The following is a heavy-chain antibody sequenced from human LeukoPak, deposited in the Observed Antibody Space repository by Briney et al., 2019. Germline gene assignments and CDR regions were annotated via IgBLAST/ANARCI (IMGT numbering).Heavy chain of an antibody. V-gene: IGHV3-7*04. CDR3: VRFAFHFDS. CDR2: IKYDGIDT. CDR1: GFKFSDYW. J-gene: IGHJ4*02. Sequence: PGGSLRLSCAASGFKFSDYWMTWVRQAPGKGLEWVASIKYDGIDTYYVDPLRGRFTISRDDAKNSLYLQMNSLRAEDTAVYFCVRFAFHFDSWGQGILVTVSS.